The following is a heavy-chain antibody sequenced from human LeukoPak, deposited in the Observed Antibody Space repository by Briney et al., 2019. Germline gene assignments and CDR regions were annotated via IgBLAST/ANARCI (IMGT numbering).Heavy chain of an antibody. CDR3: ARGQKSALTYGSGTYAYYFDY. D-gene: IGHD3-10*01. Sequence: ASVKVSCKASGYTLTSYDINWLRQATGQGLEWMGWMNPNSGNTGSAQKFQGRVTMTRNTSISTAYMELSSLRSEDMAVYYCARGQKSALTYGSGTYAYYFDYWGQGTLVTVSS. V-gene: IGHV1-8*01. CDR1: GYTLTSYD. J-gene: IGHJ4*02. CDR2: MNPNSGNT.